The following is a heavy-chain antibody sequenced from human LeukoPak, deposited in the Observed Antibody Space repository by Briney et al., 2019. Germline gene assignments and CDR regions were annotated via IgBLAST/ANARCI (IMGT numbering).Heavy chain of an antibody. D-gene: IGHD3-22*01. CDR1: GVSISSGDYY. V-gene: IGHV4-30-4*01. CDR2: TYYSGST. CDR3: ARPYYYDSRIDP. J-gene: IGHJ5*02. Sequence: SQTLSLTCTVSGVSISSGDYYWSSIRQPPGTGLEWLGYTYYSGSTYYNPSLKSRVTISVDTYKNQFSLKLSSVTAADTAVYYCARPYYYDSRIDPWGQGTRVTVSS.